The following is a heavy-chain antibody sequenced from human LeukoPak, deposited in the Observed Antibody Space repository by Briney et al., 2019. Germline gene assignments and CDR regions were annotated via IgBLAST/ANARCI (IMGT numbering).Heavy chain of an antibody. CDR1: GFTFSRSA. D-gene: IGHD5-12*01. CDR2: ISYDGSSK. CDR3: ANVDTVDLRTPPNY. V-gene: IGHV3-30-3*01. J-gene: IGHJ4*02. Sequence: GGSLRLSCAASGFTFSRSAMHWVRQAPGKGLEWVAVISYDGSSKYYADSVKGPFTISRDNSKNTLYLQMNSLGVEDTAVYYWANVDTVDLRTPPNYWGQGTLVTVSS.